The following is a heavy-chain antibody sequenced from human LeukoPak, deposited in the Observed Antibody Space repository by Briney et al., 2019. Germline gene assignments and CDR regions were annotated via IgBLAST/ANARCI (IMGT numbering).Heavy chain of an antibody. D-gene: IGHD3-10*01. J-gene: IGHJ4*02. CDR2: IYYSGST. Sequence: SETLSLTCTVSGYSISSGYYWGWIRQPPGKGLEWIGYIYYSGSTYYNPSLKSRVTISVDTSKNQFSLKLSSVTAADTAVYYCARLGPFNPLRQASYGSGARFFDYWGQGTLVTVSS. CDR3: ARLGPFNPLRQASYGSGARFFDY. V-gene: IGHV4-38-2*02. CDR1: GYSISSGYY.